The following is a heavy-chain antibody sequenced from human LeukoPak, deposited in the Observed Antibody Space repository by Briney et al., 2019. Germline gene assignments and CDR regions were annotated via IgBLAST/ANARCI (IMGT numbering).Heavy chain of an antibody. J-gene: IGHJ4*02. CDR1: GFTFSSYA. CDR2: ISYDGSNK. CDR3: ARTYDQNDY. Sequence: GGSLRLSCAASGFTFSSYAMHWVRQAPGKGLEWVAVISYDGSNKYYADSVKGRFTISRDNSKNTLYLQMNSLRAEDTAVYYCARTYDQNDYWGQGTLVTVSS. D-gene: IGHD3-16*01. V-gene: IGHV3-30*04.